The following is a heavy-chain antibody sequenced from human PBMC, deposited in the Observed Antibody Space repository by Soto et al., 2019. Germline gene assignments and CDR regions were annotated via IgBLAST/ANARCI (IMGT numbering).Heavy chain of an antibody. CDR2: IGGRGGSA. V-gene: IGHV3-23*01. CDR1: GFIFSNYA. D-gene: IGHD5-12*01. J-gene: IGHJ3*01. Sequence: RLSCAASGFIFSNYAVNWDRQAPGKGLEWVSVIGGRGGSAYYADSVQGRFTISRDNSKNTLSLQMSSLTADDTAIYYCVREGRGSFDFWGPGTMVTVSS. CDR3: VREGRGSFDF.